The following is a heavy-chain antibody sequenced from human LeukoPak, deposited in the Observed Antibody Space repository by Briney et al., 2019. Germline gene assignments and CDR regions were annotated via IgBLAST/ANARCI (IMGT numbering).Heavy chain of an antibody. CDR2: ISNSGNT. Sequence: SQTLSLTCIVSAASISSDYWSWIRQPPGKGLEWIRYISNSGNTNYNPSLKSRVTISVDTSKNQFSLKLTSVTAADTAVYYCARVGRGDHRWGSYSFDYWGQGTLVTVSS. D-gene: IGHD3-16*01. CDR1: AASISSDY. CDR3: ARVGRGDHRWGSYSFDY. V-gene: IGHV4-59*01. J-gene: IGHJ4*02.